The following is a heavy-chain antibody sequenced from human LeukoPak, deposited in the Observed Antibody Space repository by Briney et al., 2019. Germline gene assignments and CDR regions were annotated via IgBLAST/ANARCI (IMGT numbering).Heavy chain of an antibody. CDR2: IWYDGSNR. CDR3: ARDFGFSPSSGYSFDY. Sequence: PGGSLRLSCAASGFTFSRYGMHWVPQAPGKGLEWVAVIWYDGSNRQYVDSVKGRFTISRDNSKNTLYLQMNSLRADDTAVYYCARDFGFSPSSGYSFDYWGQGTLVTVSS. J-gene: IGHJ4*02. V-gene: IGHV3-33*01. CDR1: GFTFSRYG. D-gene: IGHD3-22*01.